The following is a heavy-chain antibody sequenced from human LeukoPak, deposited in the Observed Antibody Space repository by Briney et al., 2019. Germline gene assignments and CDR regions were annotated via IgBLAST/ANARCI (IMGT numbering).Heavy chain of an antibody. D-gene: IGHD2-15*01. CDR2: INPNSGGT. Sequence: ASVKVSCKASGYTFTSYDLNWVRRAPGQGLEWMGRINPNSGGTNYAQKFQGRVTMTRDTSISTAYMELSRLRSDDTAVYYCARGESRYCSGGSCYSPFDYWGQGTLVTVSS. V-gene: IGHV1-2*06. J-gene: IGHJ4*02. CDR1: GYTFTSYD. CDR3: ARGESRYCSGGSCYSPFDY.